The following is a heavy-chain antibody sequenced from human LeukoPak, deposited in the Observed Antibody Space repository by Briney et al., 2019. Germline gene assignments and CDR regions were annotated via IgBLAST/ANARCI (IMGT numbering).Heavy chain of an antibody. Sequence: GGSLRLSCAASGFTFSSYAMSWFRQAPGKGLEWVSAISGSGGSTYYADSVKGRFTISRDNSKNTLYLKMNSLRAEDTAVYYCAKGLNTYSSGGFDYWGQGTLVTVSS. CDR1: GFTFSSYA. J-gene: IGHJ4*02. CDR3: AKGLNTYSSGGFDY. D-gene: IGHD2-15*01. CDR2: ISGSGGST. V-gene: IGHV3-23*01.